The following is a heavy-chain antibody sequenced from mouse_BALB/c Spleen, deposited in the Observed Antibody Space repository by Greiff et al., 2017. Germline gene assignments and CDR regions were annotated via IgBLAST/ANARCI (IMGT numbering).Heavy chain of an antibody. Sequence: VQLVESGPGLVAPSQSLSITCTVSGFSLTGYGVNWVRQPPGKGLEWLGMIWGDGSTDYNSALKSRLSISKDNSKSQVFLKMNSLQTDDTAMYYCARGGSSPHFAYWGQGTLVTVSA. D-gene: IGHD1-1*01. J-gene: IGHJ3*01. V-gene: IGHV2-6-7*01. CDR3: ARGGSSPHFAY. CDR1: GFSLTGYG. CDR2: IWGDGST.